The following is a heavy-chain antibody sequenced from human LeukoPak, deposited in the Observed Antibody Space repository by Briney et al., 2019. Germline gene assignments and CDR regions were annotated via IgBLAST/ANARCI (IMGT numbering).Heavy chain of an antibody. CDR2: INHSGST. J-gene: IGHJ4*02. CDR3: ARGLSQVVVAAYFDY. Sequence: PSETLSLTRAVYGGSFSGYDWSWIRQPPGKGLEWIGEINHSGSTNYNPSLKSRVTISVDTSKNQFSLKLSSVTAADTAVYYCARGLSQVVVAAYFDYWGQGTLVTVSS. V-gene: IGHV4-34*01. D-gene: IGHD2-15*01. CDR1: GGSFSGYD.